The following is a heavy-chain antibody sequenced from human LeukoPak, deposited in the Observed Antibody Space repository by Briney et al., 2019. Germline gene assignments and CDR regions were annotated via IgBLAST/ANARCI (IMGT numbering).Heavy chain of an antibody. V-gene: IGHV3-64D*06. D-gene: IGHD6-19*01. CDR1: GFTFSSYD. CDR2: ISSNGGST. CDR3: VKDSGWRAPTLDY. J-gene: IGHJ4*02. Sequence: GGSLRLSCSASGFTFSSYDMHWVRQAPGKGLEYVTAISSNGGSTYYADSVKGRFTISRDNSKNTLYLQMSSLRAEDTAVYYCVKDSGWRAPTLDYWGQATLVTVSS.